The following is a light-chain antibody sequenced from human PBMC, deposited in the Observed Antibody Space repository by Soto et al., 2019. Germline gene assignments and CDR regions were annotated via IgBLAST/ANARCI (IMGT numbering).Light chain of an antibody. CDR1: QSVXSN. J-gene: IGKJ5*01. V-gene: IGKV3-15*01. CDR2: GAS. CDR3: QQANSVPIT. Sequence: VMTQCPATLSVSRGERATLSCRASQSVXSNLCWSQQKTGQPPRFLXLGASTMATGSPARCSGSGSATEFTLTISSMQPEDFATYYFQQANSVPITFGQGTRLEIK.